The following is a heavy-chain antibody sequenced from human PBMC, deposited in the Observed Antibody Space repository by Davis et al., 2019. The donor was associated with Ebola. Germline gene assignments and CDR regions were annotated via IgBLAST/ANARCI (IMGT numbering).Heavy chain of an antibody. D-gene: IGHD2-15*01. V-gene: IGHV3-33*01. Sequence: GESLKISCAASGFTFSSYGMHWVRQAPGKGLEWVAVIWYDGSNKHYADSVKGRFTISRDNAKDSLYLQMNSLRDEDTAVYYCARAGVVYYFDYWGQGTLVTVSS. CDR1: GFTFSSYG. J-gene: IGHJ4*02. CDR2: IWYDGSNK. CDR3: ARAGVVYYFDY.